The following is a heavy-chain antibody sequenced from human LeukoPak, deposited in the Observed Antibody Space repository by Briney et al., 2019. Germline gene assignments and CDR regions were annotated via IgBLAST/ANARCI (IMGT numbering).Heavy chain of an antibody. V-gene: IGHV3-23*01. D-gene: IGHD1-1*01. Sequence: GGSLSLSCAASGFTFSSYAMSWVRQAPGKGLEWVSAIGGSGVNTYYADSAKGRFTISRDNSKNTLYLQMNSLRGEDTAVYYCARATVLGVWGKGTTVTVSS. CDR1: GFTFSSYA. CDR3: ARATVLGV. CDR2: IGGSGVNT. J-gene: IGHJ6*04.